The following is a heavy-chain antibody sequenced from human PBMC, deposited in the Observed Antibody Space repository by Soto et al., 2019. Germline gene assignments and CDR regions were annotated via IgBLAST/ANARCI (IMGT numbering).Heavy chain of an antibody. J-gene: IGHJ5*02. D-gene: IGHD6-19*01. Sequence: PSETLSLTCTVSGGSISSSSYYWGWIRQPPGKGLEWIGSIYYSGSTYYNPSLKSRVTISVDTSKNQFSLKLSSVTAADTAVYCCAKQWLVRNWFDPWGQGTLVTVS. CDR2: IYYSGST. CDR3: AKQWLVRNWFDP. CDR1: GGSISSSSYY. V-gene: IGHV4-39*01.